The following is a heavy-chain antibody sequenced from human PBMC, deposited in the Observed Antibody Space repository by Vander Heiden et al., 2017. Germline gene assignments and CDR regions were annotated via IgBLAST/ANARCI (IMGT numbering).Heavy chain of an antibody. Sequence: EVQLLESGGGLIHPGGSLRLSCAASGVNFSIYGMTWVRQAPGKGLEWVSAISGSGGDTYYADSVKGRFTVSRDNSKNTLHLQMNSLRAEDTAVYYCAKVGGDLAATPGGFDFWGQGALVTVSS. V-gene: IGHV3-23*01. CDR2: ISGSGGDT. J-gene: IGHJ4*02. CDR1: GVNFSIYG. D-gene: IGHD3-16*01. CDR3: AKVGGDLAATPGGFDF.